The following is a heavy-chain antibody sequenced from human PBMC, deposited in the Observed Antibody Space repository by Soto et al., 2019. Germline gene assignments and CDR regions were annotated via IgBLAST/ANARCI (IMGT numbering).Heavy chain of an antibody. V-gene: IGHV3-23*01. CDR1: GFTFSSYA. CDR2: ISGSGGST. J-gene: IGHJ6*02. Sequence: GGSLRLSCAASGFTFSSYAMSWVRQAPGKGLEWVSAISGSGGSTYYADSVKGRFTISRDNAKNSLYLQMNSLRAEDTAVYYCARVRQQLAFYGMDVWGQGTTVTVSS. CDR3: ARVRQQLAFYGMDV. D-gene: IGHD6-13*01.